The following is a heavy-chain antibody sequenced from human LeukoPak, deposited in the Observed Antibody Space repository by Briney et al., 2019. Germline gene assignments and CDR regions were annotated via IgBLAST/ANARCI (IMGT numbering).Heavy chain of an antibody. D-gene: IGHD1-26*01. V-gene: IGHV3-21*01. CDR2: ISSSSSYI. CDR3: ARDGMTAAEFDY. CDR1: GFTFSSYS. Sequence: GGSLRLSCAASGFTFSSYSMNWVRQAPGKGLEWVSSISSSSSYIYYADSVKGRFTISRDNAKNSLYLQMNSLRAEDTAVYYCARDGMTAAEFDYWGQGTLVTVSS. J-gene: IGHJ4*02.